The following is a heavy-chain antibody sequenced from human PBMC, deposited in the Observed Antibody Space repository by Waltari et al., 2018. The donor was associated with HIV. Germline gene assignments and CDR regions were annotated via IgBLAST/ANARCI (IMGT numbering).Heavy chain of an antibody. CDR3: ARLVVGSSVNWFDP. Sequence: EVQLVQSGAEVKKPGESLKISCKGSGYSCTTYWNAWVRQMPGKGLEWMGIISPGDSDIRYNPSFQGQITISADKSISTAYLQWSSLKASDTAMYYCARLVVGSSVNWFDPWGQGTLVTVSS. CDR2: ISPGDSDI. V-gene: IGHV5-51*03. J-gene: IGHJ5*02. D-gene: IGHD1-26*01. CDR1: GYSCTTYW.